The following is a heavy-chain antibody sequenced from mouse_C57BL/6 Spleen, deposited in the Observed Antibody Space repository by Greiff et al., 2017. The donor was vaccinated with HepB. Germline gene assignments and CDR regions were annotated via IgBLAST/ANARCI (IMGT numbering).Heavy chain of an antibody. CDR1: GYTFTSYG. CDR3: ARRSDYDEAMDY. V-gene: IGHV1-81*01. D-gene: IGHD2-4*01. Sequence: VQLQQSGAELARPGASVKLSCKASGYTFTSYGISWVKQRTGQGLEWIGEIYPRSGNTYYNEKFKGKATLTADKSSSTAYMELRSLTSEDSAVYFCARRSDYDEAMDYWGQGTSVTVSS. CDR2: IYPRSGNT. J-gene: IGHJ4*01.